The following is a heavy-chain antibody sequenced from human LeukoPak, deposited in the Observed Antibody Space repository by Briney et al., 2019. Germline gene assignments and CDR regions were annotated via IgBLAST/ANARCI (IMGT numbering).Heavy chain of an antibody. CDR2: ISSSSSYI. Sequence: GGSLRLSCAASGFTFSSYSMNWVRQAPGKGLEWVSSISSSSSYIYYADSVKGRFTTSRDNAKNSLYLQMNSLRAEDTAVYYCARVDYYYDSSGYYYEVVDYWGQGTLVTVSS. V-gene: IGHV3-21*01. J-gene: IGHJ4*02. CDR3: ARVDYYYDSSGYYYEVVDY. CDR1: GFTFSSYS. D-gene: IGHD3-22*01.